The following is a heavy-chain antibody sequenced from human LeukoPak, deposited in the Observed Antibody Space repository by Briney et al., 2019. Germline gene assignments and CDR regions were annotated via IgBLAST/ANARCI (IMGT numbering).Heavy chain of an antibody. J-gene: IGHJ6*03. CDR2: TRNKANSYTT. Sequence: GGSLRLSCTASGFTFGDYAMSWFRQAPGKGLEWVGRTRNKANSYTTEYAASVKGRFTISRDDSKNSLYLQMNSLKTEDTAVYYCARESWVAATFYYYYYMDVWGKGTTVTVSS. D-gene: IGHD2-15*01. CDR3: ARESWVAATFYYYYYMDV. CDR1: GFTFGDYA. V-gene: IGHV3-72*01.